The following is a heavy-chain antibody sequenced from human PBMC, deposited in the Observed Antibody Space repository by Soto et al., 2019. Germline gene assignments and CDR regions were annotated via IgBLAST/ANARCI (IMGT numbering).Heavy chain of an antibody. CDR2: IKADGSEK. CDR3: GRDEVRNGVGV. V-gene: IGHV3-7*01. J-gene: IGHJ6*02. CDR1: GFTFTNFW. Sequence: GGSLILSCVASGFTFTNFWMSWVRPAPGKGLEWVANIKADGSEKRYVDSVKGRFTISRDNAKNSVYLQMNSLRVEDTALYYCGRDEVRNGVGVWGQGTTVTVS.